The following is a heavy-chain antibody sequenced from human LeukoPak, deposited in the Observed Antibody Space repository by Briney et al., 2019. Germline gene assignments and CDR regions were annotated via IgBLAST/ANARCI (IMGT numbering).Heavy chain of an antibody. V-gene: IGHV4-59*01. Sequence: SETLSHTCTVSGGSISIYYWNWIRQPPGKGLEWIGNIQYSGSTNYNPSLISRVTILLDTSKIQFSLKLNTVTAADTAVYSCARDWELGHWGQGTLVTVS. CDR3: ARDWELGH. D-gene: IGHD1-1*01. CDR2: IQYSGST. CDR1: GGSISIYY. J-gene: IGHJ5*02.